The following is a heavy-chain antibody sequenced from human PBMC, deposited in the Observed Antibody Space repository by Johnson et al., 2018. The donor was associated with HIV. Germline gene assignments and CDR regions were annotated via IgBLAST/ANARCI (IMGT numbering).Heavy chain of an antibody. V-gene: IGHV3-64*07. CDR3: ARAPEVRGVDAFDV. CDR1: GFTFSSYA. D-gene: IGHD3-10*01. CDR2: LSSDGGSS. Sequence: VQLVGSGGGLVKPGGSLRLSCAASGFTFSSYAMHWVRQAPGTGLEYVSALSSDGGSSYSAASVKGRFTISRDNAKNSVYLQMNSLEAEDTAVYSCARAPEVRGVDAFDVWGQGTVVTVSS. J-gene: IGHJ3*01.